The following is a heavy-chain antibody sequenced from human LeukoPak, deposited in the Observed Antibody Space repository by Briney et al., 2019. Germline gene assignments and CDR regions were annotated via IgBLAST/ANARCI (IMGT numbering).Heavy chain of an antibody. Sequence: PGGSLRLSCAASGFTFSSYAMSWVRQAPGKGLEWVSAIGDSGFSTYYADSVKGRFTISRDNSKNTLYLQMNSLRAEDTAVYYCARERDSSGWSRGAFDIWGQGTMVTVSS. CDR2: IGDSGFST. J-gene: IGHJ3*02. D-gene: IGHD6-19*01. CDR3: ARERDSSGWSRGAFDI. V-gene: IGHV3-23*01. CDR1: GFTFSSYA.